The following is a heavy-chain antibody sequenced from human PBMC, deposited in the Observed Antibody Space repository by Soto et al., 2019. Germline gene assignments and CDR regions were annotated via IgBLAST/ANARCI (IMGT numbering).Heavy chain of an antibody. CDR1: GYTFTSYY. D-gene: IGHD2-2*01. J-gene: IGHJ5*02. CDR2: INPSGGST. V-gene: IGHV1-46*01. CDR3: AREAEPHKYCSSTSCYVWFDP. Sequence: ASVKVSCKASGYTFTSYYMHWVLQAPGQGLEWMGIINPSGGSTSYAQKFQGRVTMTRDTSTSTVYMELSSLRSEDTAVYYCAREAEPHKYCSSTSCYVWFDPWG.